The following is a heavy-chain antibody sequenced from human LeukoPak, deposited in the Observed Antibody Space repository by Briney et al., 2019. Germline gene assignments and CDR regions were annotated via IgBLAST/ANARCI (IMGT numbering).Heavy chain of an antibody. Sequence: PGGSLRLSCLTSGFTLSTNAMSWVRQAPGKGLEWISGISGSGASTYYADSMKGRFTISRDDSRNTLYLQMNSLRGDDTAVYYCAKDVGKWESLHFFDYWGQGTLVTVSS. D-gene: IGHD1-26*01. V-gene: IGHV3-23*01. CDR3: AKDVGKWESLHFFDY. CDR1: GFTLSTNA. CDR2: ISGSGAST. J-gene: IGHJ4*02.